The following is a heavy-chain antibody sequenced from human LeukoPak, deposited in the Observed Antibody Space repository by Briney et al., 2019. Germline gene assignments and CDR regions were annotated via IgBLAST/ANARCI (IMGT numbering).Heavy chain of an antibody. J-gene: IGHJ4*02. CDR3: ARRVRTYFDSPYYFDY. Sequence: PGYSDTRYSPSFQGQVTISADKSISTAYLQWSSLKASDTAMYYCARRVRTYFDSPYYFDYWGQGTLVTVSS. V-gene: IGHV5-51*01. CDR2: PGYSDT. D-gene: IGHD3-9*01.